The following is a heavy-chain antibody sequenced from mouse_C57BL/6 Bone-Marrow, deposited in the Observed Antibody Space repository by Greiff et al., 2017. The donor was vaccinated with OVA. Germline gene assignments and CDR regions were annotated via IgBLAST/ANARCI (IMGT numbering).Heavy chain of an antibody. D-gene: IGHD2-3*01. CDR1: GYTFTSYW. J-gene: IGHJ2*01. CDR3: ARAGYDGYYVLFDY. V-gene: IGHV1-50*01. Sequence: QVQLQQPGAELVKPGASVKLSCKASGYTFTSYWMQWVKQRPGQGLEWIGEIDPSDSYTNYNQKFKGKATLTVDTSSSTAYMQLSSLTSEDSAVYYCARAGYDGYYVLFDYWGQGATLTVSS. CDR2: IDPSDSYT.